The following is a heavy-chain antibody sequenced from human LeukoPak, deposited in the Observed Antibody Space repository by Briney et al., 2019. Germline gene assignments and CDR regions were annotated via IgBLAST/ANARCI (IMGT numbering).Heavy chain of an antibody. V-gene: IGHV2-5*02. CDR3: AHSEDYYGSVDAFDI. J-gene: IGHJ3*02. CDR2: IYWDDDK. D-gene: IGHD3-10*01. Sequence: SGPTLVNPTQTLTLTCTFSGFSLSTSGVGVGWIRQPPGKALEWLAFIYWDDDKRYIPSLESRLTITKDTFKNQVVLTMTNMDPVDTATYYCAHSEDYYGSVDAFDIWGQGTMVTVSS. CDR1: GFSLSTSGVG.